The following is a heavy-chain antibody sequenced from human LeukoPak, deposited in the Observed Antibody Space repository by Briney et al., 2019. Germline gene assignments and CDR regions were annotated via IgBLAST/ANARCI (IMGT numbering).Heavy chain of an antibody. Sequence: GGSLRLSCAASGFTFSSYWMSWVRQAPGKGLEWVANIKQDGSEKYYVDSVKGRFTISRDNAKNSLYLQMNSLRAEDTAVYYCARDLRGGSYYYYYYMDVWGKGTTVTVSS. D-gene: IGHD1-26*01. CDR3: ARDLRGGSYYYYYYMDV. V-gene: IGHV3-7*01. CDR1: GFTFSSYW. CDR2: IKQDGSEK. J-gene: IGHJ6*03.